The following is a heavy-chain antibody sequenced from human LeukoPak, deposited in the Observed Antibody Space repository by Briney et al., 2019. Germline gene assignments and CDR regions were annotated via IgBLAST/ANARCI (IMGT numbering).Heavy chain of an antibody. CDR2: ISYDGSNK. Sequence: GGSLRLSCAASGFTFSSYGMHWVRQAPGKGLAWVAVISYDGSNKYYADSVKGRFTISRDNSKNTLYLQMNSLRAEDTAVYYCAKELFDYWGQGTLVTVSS. CDR3: AKELFDY. V-gene: IGHV3-30*18. CDR1: GFTFSSYG. J-gene: IGHJ4*02.